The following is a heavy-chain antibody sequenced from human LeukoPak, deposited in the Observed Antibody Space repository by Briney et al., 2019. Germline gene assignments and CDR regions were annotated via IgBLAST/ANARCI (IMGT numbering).Heavy chain of an antibody. Sequence: PSEPLSLTCTLSGGSLTTNTFYWGWIRQPPGKGLDWIGTVYYTGITHYNPSLKSRITISVDTSKNHFSLNLTSVTAADTAVYFCARHGILTDHSIRYWGQGLLVTVSS. D-gene: IGHD3-9*01. CDR3: ARHGILTDHSIRY. V-gene: IGHV4-39*01. J-gene: IGHJ4*02. CDR2: VYYTGIT. CDR1: GGSLTTNTFY.